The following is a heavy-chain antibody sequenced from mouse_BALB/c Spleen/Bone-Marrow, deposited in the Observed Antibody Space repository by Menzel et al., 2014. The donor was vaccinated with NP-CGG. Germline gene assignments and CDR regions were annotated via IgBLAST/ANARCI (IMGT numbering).Heavy chain of an antibody. Sequence: VQHQQSEAELARPGASVTLSCKASGYIFTSYTTQWIKQKPGQGLEWLEYINPSIGYTEYNQKFKDKTTLTAERSSGSSYMQLSSLTSEDSAVYCGARDVTYYACCYYWGQGTTLTGSS. CDR3: ARDVTYYACCYY. CDR2: INPSIGYT. V-gene: IGHV1-4*02. D-gene: IGHD1-1*01. J-gene: IGHJ2*01. CDR1: GYIFTSYT.